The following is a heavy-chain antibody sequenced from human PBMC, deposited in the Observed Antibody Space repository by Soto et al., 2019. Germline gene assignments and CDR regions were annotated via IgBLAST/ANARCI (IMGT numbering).Heavy chain of an antibody. CDR1: GFTFSSYA. J-gene: IGHJ4*02. CDR2: ISGSGGST. CDR3: AKVRAVAGTHYVDY. D-gene: IGHD6-19*01. Sequence: PGGSLRLSCAASGFTFSSYAMSWVRQAPGKGLEWVSAISGSGGSTYYADSVKGRFTISRDNSKNTLYLQMNSLRAEDTAVYYCAKVRAVAGTHYVDYWGQGTLVTVSS. V-gene: IGHV3-23*01.